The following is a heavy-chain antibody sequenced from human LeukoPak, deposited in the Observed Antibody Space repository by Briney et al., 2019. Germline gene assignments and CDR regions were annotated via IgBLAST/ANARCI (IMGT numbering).Heavy chain of an antibody. CDR3: ARDGGMVAAGFDY. CDR2: IYYSGST. V-gene: IGHV4-59*01. D-gene: IGHD2-15*01. Sequence: SETLSLTCTVSGGSISSYYWSWIRQPPGKGLEWIGYIYYSGSTNYNPSLKSRVTISVDTSKSQFSLKLSSVTAADTAVYYCARDGGMVAAGFDYWGQGTLVTVSS. J-gene: IGHJ4*02. CDR1: GGSISSYY.